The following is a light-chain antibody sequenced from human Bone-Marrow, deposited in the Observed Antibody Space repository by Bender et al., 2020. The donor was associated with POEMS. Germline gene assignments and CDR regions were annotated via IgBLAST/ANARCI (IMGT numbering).Light chain of an antibody. CDR1: SSDVGVSNY. V-gene: IGLV2-8*01. Sequence: QSALTQPPSASGSPGQSVTISCTGTSSDVGVSNYVSWYQHHPGKVPKLMIYEVTKRASGVPDRFSGSKSGNTASLTISGTQTMDEADYYCQSWGSNTAVFGGGTKLTVL. CDR2: EVT. CDR3: QSWGSNTAV. J-gene: IGLJ2*01.